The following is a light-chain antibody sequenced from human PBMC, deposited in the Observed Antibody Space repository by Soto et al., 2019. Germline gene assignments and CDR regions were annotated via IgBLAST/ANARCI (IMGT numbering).Light chain of an antibody. CDR3: QQYNSYPWT. CDR2: DAS. J-gene: IGKJ1*01. CDR1: QSISSW. Sequence: DIQMTQSPSTLSASVGERVTITCRASQSISSWLAWYQQKPCRAPKLLIYDASSLESGVPSRFSGSGSGTEFTLTITSLQHDDFATYYCQQYNSYPWTFGQGTKVDI. V-gene: IGKV1-5*01.